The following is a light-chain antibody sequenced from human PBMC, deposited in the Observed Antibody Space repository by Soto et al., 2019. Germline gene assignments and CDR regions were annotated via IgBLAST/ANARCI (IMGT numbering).Light chain of an antibody. J-gene: IGKJ5*01. CDR1: QSISTY. V-gene: IGKV1-39*01. Sequence: DIQMTQSPSSLSASVGDRVTITCRASQSISTYLIWYQQKPGKAPKLLIYKASNLGSGVPSRFSGSGSGTDFTLTISSLEPEDSAVYYCQQRNIWPPVTFGQGTRLEIK. CDR3: QQRNIWPPVT. CDR2: KAS.